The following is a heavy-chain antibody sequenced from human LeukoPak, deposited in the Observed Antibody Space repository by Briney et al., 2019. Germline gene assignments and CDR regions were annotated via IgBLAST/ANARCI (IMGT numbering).Heavy chain of an antibody. J-gene: IGHJ4*02. V-gene: IGHV1-69*13. Sequence: SVKVSCKASGGTFSSYAISWVRQAPGQGLEWMGGIIPIFGTANYAQKFQGRVTITADESTSTAYMELSSLRSEDTAVYYCARSGSRYCSSTSCYHGDYWGQGTLVTVSS. CDR2: IIPIFGTA. CDR3: ARSGSRYCSSTSCYHGDY. D-gene: IGHD2-2*01. CDR1: GGTFSSYA.